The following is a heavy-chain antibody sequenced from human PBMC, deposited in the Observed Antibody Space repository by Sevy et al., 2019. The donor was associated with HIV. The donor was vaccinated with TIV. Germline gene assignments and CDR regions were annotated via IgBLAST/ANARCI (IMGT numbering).Heavy chain of an antibody. D-gene: IGHD2-2*01. CDR1: GGTFSSYA. Sequence: ASVKVSCKASGGTFSSYAISWVRQAPGQGLEWMGGIIPIFGTANYAQKFQGRVTITADESTSTAYMELSSLRSEDTAVYYCARGKYCSSTSCYIGQTYYYYGMDVWGQRTTVTVSS. J-gene: IGHJ6*02. CDR3: ARGKYCSSTSCYIGQTYYYYGMDV. V-gene: IGHV1-69*13. CDR2: IIPIFGTA.